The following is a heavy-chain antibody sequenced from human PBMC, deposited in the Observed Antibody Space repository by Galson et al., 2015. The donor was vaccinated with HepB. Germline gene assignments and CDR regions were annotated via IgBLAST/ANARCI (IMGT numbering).Heavy chain of an antibody. J-gene: IGHJ4*02. D-gene: IGHD2-15*01. CDR2: VLFDGSDT. CDR3: AKDHNALLPGHYSDY. Sequence: SLRLSCAASGFTFNNYGMHWVRQAPGKGLEWVAVVLFDGSDTYYADSVKGRFTISRDNSKNTLYLQMNSLRAEDTAIYYCAKDHNALLPGHYSDYWGLGTLVTVSS. CDR1: GFTFNNYG. V-gene: IGHV3-30*18.